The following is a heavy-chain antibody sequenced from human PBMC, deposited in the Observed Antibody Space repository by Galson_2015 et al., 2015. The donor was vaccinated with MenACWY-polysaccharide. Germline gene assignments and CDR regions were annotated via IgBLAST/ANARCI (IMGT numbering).Heavy chain of an antibody. CDR3: ARGEAAAGNVFDI. D-gene: IGHD6-13*01. J-gene: IGHJ3*02. V-gene: IGHV3-7*05. CDR2: IKQDGSEK. Sequence: SLRLSCAASGFSLSSFWMSWVRQAPGKGLEWVANIKQDGSEKYYVDSVKGRFTISRDSAKNSLYLQMNSLRAEDTAVHYCARGEAAAGNVFDIWGQGTMVTVPS. CDR1: GFSLSSFW.